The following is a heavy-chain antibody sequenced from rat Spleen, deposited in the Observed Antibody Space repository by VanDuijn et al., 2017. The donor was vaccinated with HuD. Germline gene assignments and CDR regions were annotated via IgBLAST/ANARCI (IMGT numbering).Heavy chain of an antibody. CDR3: ATSPYYWYFDF. V-gene: IGHV5-19*01. Sequence: EVQLVESGGGLVQPGRSLKLSCAASEFTFSNYGMHWIRQAPTKGLEWVASISPSGGSTYYRDSVKGRFTISRDNAKSTLYLQMDSLRSEDTATYFCATSPYYWYFDFWGPGTMVTVSS. CDR2: ISPSGGST. J-gene: IGHJ1*01. CDR1: EFTFSNYG.